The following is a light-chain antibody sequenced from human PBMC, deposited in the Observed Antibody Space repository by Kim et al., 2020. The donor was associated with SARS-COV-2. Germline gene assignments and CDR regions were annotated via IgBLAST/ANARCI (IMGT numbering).Light chain of an antibody. CDR1: SGRIASNF. CDR3: QSYDVSLHWV. V-gene: IGLV6-57*04. CDR2: EDD. J-gene: IGLJ3*02. Sequence: NFMLTQPHSVSESPGKTVTISCTRGSGRIASNFVQWFQQRPGGVPTLLIYEDDQRLSGVPDRFSGSIDSYSNSAVLTISGLQPEDEADYYCQSYDVSLHWVFGGGTQLTVL.